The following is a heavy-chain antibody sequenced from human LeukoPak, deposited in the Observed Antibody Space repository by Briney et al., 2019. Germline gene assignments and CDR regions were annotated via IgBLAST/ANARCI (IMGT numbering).Heavy chain of an antibody. CDR1: GGSISSYY. CDR2: IYHSGST. Sequence: SETLSLTCTVSGGSISSYYWSWIRQPPGKGLEWIGYIYHSGSTNYNPSLKSRVTISVDTSKNQFSLKLSSVTAADTAVYYCARGPLLLWFGELDSSYGMDVWGQGTTVTVSS. J-gene: IGHJ6*02. V-gene: IGHV4-59*01. CDR3: ARGPLLLWFGELDSSYGMDV. D-gene: IGHD3-10*01.